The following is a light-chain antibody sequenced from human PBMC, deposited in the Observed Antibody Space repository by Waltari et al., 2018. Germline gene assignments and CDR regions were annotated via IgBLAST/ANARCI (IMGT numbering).Light chain of an antibody. V-gene: IGLV2-14*01. J-gene: IGLJ3*02. Sequence: QSALTQPASVSGSPGQSITISCTGTSSDVGGYNYVSWYHQHPGKAPKLMIYDVSKRPSGVSTRVAGSKSGNTASLTSSGLQAEDEADYYCSSYTSSSTWVFGGGTKLTVL. CDR1: SSDVGGYNY. CDR3: SSYTSSSTWV. CDR2: DVS.